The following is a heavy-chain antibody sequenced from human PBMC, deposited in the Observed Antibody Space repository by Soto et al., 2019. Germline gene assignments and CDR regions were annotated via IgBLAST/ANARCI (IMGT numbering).Heavy chain of an antibody. Sequence: HPGGSLRLSCAASGFNFRDYGMHWVRQAPGKGLEWVAIIWFDGSNKYYADSVKGRFTISRDNSKNTLYLQMNSLRAEDTAAYYCAREGYCSGGSCPYYYYGMDVWGQGTTVTVSS. J-gene: IGHJ6*02. V-gene: IGHV3-30*02. D-gene: IGHD2-15*01. CDR1: GFNFRDYG. CDR3: AREGYCSGGSCPYYYYGMDV. CDR2: IWFDGSNK.